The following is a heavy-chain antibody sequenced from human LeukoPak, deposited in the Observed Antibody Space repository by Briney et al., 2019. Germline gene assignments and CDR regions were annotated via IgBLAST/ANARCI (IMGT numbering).Heavy chain of an antibody. CDR2: VYHSGNT. D-gene: IGHD2-8*02. J-gene: IGHJ3*02. CDR1: GGSISSHF. CDR3: ARDQSWTTGFDI. V-gene: IGHV4-59*11. Sequence: SETLSLTCTVSGGSISSHFWSWIRQPPGKGLEWIGYVYHSGNTYYNTSLKSRVTISVDTSKTQFSLRLTSVTPEDTAVYFCARDQSWTTGFDIWGQGTMVTVSS.